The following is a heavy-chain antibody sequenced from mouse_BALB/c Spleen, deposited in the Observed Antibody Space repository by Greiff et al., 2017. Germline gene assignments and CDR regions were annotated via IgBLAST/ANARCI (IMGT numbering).Heavy chain of an antibody. CDR2: ISSGSSTI. Sequence: EVKLVESGGGLVQPGGSRKLSCAASGFTFSSFGMHWVRQAPEKGLEWVAYISSGSSTIYYADTVKGRFTISRDNPKNTLFLQMTSLRSADTAMYYCASQGGWAMDYWGQGTSVTVSS. V-gene: IGHV5-17*02. D-gene: IGHD2-3*01. CDR1: GFTFSSFG. CDR3: ASQGGWAMDY. J-gene: IGHJ4*01.